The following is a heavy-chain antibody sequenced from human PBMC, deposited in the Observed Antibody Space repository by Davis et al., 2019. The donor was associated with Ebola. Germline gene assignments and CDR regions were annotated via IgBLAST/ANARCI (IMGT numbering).Heavy chain of an antibody. J-gene: IGHJ6*04. CDR3: AKARRNSCWLLTYYYYGMDF. Sequence: PGGSLRLSCAASGFSFSTAGMPWGPQAPGKGLEGVAVILFEGSNKDYADTVKGRLTISSDNSKNTLYLQMNSLRAEDTAVYYCAKARRNSCWLLTYYYYGMDFWGKGTTVTVSS. D-gene: IGHD6-19*01. V-gene: IGHV3-30*18. CDR2: ILFEGSNK. CDR1: GFSFSTAG.